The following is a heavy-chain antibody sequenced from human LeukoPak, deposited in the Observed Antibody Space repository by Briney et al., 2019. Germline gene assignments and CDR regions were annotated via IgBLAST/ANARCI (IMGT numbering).Heavy chain of an antibody. CDR1: GFTFSSYS. D-gene: IGHD5-12*01. V-gene: IGHV3-48*01. CDR3: ARDPGHPDGYNFDY. CDR2: ISSSSSTI. Sequence: QAGGSLRLSCAASGFTFSSYSMNWVRQAPGKGLEWVSYISSSSSTIYYADSVKGRFTISRDNSKNTLYLQMNSLRAEDTAVYYCARDPGHPDGYNFDYWGQGTLVTVSS. J-gene: IGHJ4*02.